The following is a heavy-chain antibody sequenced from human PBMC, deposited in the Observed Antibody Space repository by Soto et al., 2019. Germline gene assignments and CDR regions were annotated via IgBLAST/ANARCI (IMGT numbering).Heavy chain of an antibody. Sequence: EVQLLESGGGLVQPGGSLRLSCAASGFTFSRYALNWVRQAPGKGLEWVSVISGSGDNTYYGDSVKCRFTISRDNSQNTLYLQMNSLRAEDTAVYYCAKDLGTDDFWSAYYTYYYMDVWGKGTTVTVSS. CDR2: ISGSGDNT. V-gene: IGHV3-23*02. D-gene: IGHD3-3*01. J-gene: IGHJ6*03. CDR1: GFTFSRYA. CDR3: AKDLGTDDFWSAYYTYYYMDV.